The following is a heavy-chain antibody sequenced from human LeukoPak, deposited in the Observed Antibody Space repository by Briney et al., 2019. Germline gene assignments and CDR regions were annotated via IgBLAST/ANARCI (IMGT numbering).Heavy chain of an antibody. D-gene: IGHD4-17*01. CDR3: ARRGESASYGDYRFDY. V-gene: IGHV3-53*01. CDR2: IYSGGST. J-gene: IGHJ4*02. Sequence: GGSLRLSCAASRFTVSSNYMSWVRQAPGKGLEWVSVIYSGGSTYYADSVKGRFTISRDNSKNTLFLQMNSLRAEDTAVYYCARRGESASYGDYRFDYWGQGTLVTVSS. CDR1: RFTVSSNY.